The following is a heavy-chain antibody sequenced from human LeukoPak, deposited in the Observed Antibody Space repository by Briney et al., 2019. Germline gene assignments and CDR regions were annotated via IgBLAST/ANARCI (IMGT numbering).Heavy chain of an antibody. CDR2: IKQDGSEK. Sequence: PGGSLRLSCAASGFTFSSYWMSWVRQAPGKGLEWVANIKQDGSEKYYVDSVKGRFTISRDNAKNSLYLQMNSLRAEDTAVYYCARDIFPDAITTSPDVDYWGQGTLVTVSS. V-gene: IGHV3-7*01. J-gene: IGHJ4*02. D-gene: IGHD4-11*01. CDR3: ARDIFPDAITTSPDVDY. CDR1: GFTFSSYW.